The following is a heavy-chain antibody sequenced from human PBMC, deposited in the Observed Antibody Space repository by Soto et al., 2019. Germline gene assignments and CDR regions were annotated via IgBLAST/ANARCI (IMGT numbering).Heavy chain of an antibody. J-gene: IGHJ3*02. CDR1: GYTFTCND. Sequence: GASVKLSSKASGYTFTCNDMNWVRQATGQGLEWMGRMNPNGGNTSYAQKFQGRVTMTRDTSTSTVYMELSSLRSEDTAVYYCARESYYYDSSGQSGAFDIWGQGTMVTVSS. D-gene: IGHD3-22*01. V-gene: IGHV1-8*01. CDR2: MNPNGGNT. CDR3: ARESYYYDSSGQSGAFDI.